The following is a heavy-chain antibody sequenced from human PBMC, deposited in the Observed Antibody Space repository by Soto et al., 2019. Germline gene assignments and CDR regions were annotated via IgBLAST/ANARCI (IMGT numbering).Heavy chain of an antibody. Sequence: QVQLQQWGAGLLKPSETLSLTCAVYGGSFSGYYWSWIRQPPGKGLEWIGEINHSGSTNYNPSLKSRVTISVDTSKKQFSLKLSSVTAADTAVYYCARGPPYGSGSYLDYWGQGTLVTVSS. V-gene: IGHV4-34*01. J-gene: IGHJ4*02. CDR3: ARGPPYGSGSYLDY. D-gene: IGHD3-10*01. CDR1: GGSFSGYY. CDR2: INHSGST.